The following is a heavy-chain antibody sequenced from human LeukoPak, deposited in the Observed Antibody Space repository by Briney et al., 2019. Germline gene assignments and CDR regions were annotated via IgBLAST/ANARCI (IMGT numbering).Heavy chain of an antibody. CDR1: GGTFSSYA. CDR2: IIPIFGTA. CDR3: ARLDCSGGSCYFDY. V-gene: IGHV1-69*13. Sequence: SVKVSCKASGGTFSSYAISWVRQAPGQGLEWMGGIIPIFGTANYAQKFQGRVTITADESTSTAYMELSSLRSEDTAVYYCARLDCSGGSCYFDYWGQGTLVTVSS. D-gene: IGHD2-15*01. J-gene: IGHJ4*02.